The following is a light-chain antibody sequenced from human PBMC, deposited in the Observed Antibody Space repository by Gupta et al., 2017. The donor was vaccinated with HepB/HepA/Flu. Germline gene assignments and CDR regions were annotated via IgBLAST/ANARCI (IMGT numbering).Light chain of an antibody. CDR3: QQYDSTPCS. J-gene: IGKJ2*04. V-gene: IGKV4-1*01. CDR1: QSVLYSSNNKNY. CDR2: WAS. Sequence: DIVMTQSPDSLAVSLGERATINCKSSQSVLYSSNNKNYLAWYQQKPGQPPKLLIYWASTRESGVPDRFSGSGSGTDFTLTISSLQAEDVAVYYCQQYDSTPCSFGQGTKLENK.